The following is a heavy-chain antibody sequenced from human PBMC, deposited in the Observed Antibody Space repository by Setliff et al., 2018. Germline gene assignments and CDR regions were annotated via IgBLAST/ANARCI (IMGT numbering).Heavy chain of an antibody. J-gene: IGHJ5*01. Sequence: GGSLRLSCAASGITFKNAWMTWVRQAPGKGLEWVGRIKSKGEDETTNFAASVKGRFSLSRDDSRNMIYLQMGSLKIEDTAFYYCTTGPRDSRNYMTWLDSWGPGTLVTVS. CDR3: TTGPRDSRNYMTWLDS. CDR2: IKSKGEDETT. D-gene: IGHD3-3*01. V-gene: IGHV3-15*01. CDR1: GITFKNAW.